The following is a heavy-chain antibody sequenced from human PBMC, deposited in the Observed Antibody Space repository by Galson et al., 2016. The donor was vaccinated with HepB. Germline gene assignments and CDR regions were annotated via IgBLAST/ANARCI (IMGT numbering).Heavy chain of an antibody. CDR3: AKLSGGPIA. CDR1: GGSISGAK. D-gene: IGHD3-16*01. Sequence: ATLSPTCTVAGGSISGAKWSWLRPPAGRGQAGTGRIFNNANTYYTASLKSRVTMSLDNSKSQFSLKLSSVTAADTAVYYCAKLSGGPIAWGQGTLVTVSS. J-gene: IGHJ4*02. V-gene: IGHV4-4*07. CDR2: IFNNANT.